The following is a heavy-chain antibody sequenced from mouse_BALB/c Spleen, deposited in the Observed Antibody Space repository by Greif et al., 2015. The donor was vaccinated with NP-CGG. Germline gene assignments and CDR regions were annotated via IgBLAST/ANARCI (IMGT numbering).Heavy chain of an antibody. CDR1: GFNIKDYY. V-gene: IGHV14-1*02. Sequence: VQLQQSGAELVRPGALVKLSCKASGFNIKDYYMHWVKQRPEQGLEWIGWIDPENGNTIYDPKFQGKASITADTSSNTAYLQLSSLTSEDTAVYYCASWGNDWFAYWGQGTLVTVSA. J-gene: IGHJ3*01. CDR2: IDPENGNT. CDR3: ASWGNDWFAY. D-gene: IGHD2-1*01.